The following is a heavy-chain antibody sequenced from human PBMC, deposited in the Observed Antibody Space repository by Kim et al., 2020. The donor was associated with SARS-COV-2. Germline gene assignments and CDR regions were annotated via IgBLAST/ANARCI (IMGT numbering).Heavy chain of an antibody. CDR2: IIPIFGTA. CDR3: ARACRQRGYSYGCYYYGMDV. J-gene: IGHJ6*02. D-gene: IGHD5-18*01. CDR1: GGTFSSYA. Sequence: SVKVSCKASGGTFSSYAISWVRQAPGQGLEWMGGIIPIFGTANYAQKFQGRVTITADESTSTAYMELSSLRSEDTAVYYCARACRQRGYSYGCYYYGMDVWGQGTTVTVSS. V-gene: IGHV1-69*13.